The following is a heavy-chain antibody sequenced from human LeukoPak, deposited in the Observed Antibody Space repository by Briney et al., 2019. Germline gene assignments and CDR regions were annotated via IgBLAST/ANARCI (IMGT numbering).Heavy chain of an antibody. V-gene: IGHV3-7*01. D-gene: IGHD3-22*01. CDR3: ARGYYDNSGYYDL. CDR1: GFTFSSYW. CDR2: IKQDGSEK. Sequence: PGGSLRLSCAASGFTFSSYWMSWVRQAPGKGLEGVANIKQDGSEKYYVDSVKGRFTISRDNAKNSLYIEMKSMRARDTAVYYSARGYYDNSGYYDLWGQGTMVTVSS. J-gene: IGHJ3*01.